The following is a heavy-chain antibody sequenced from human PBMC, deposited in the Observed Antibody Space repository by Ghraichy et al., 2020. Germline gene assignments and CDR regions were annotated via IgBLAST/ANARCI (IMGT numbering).Heavy chain of an antibody. CDR1: GFTFSSYA. CDR2: ISYDGSNK. Sequence: GGSLRLSCAASGFTFSSYAMHWVRQAPGKGLEWVAVISYDGSNKYYADSVKGRFTISRDNSKNTLYLQMNSLRAEDTAVYYCARDPVRIVGVPRYFDYWGQGTLVTVSS. J-gene: IGHJ4*02. CDR3: ARDPVRIVGVPRYFDY. D-gene: IGHD1-26*01. V-gene: IGHV3-30*04.